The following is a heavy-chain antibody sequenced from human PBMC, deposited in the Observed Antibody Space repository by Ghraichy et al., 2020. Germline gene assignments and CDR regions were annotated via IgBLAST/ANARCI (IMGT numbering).Heavy chain of an antibody. Sequence: GESLNISCAASGFTFSSYWMHWVRQAPGKGLVWVSRINSDGSSTSYADSVKGRFTISRDNAKNTLYLQMNSLRAEDTAVYYCARVRGSGSYFGVSYATFDPWGQGTLVTVSS. CDR1: GFTFSSYW. CDR3: ARVRGSGSYFGVSYATFDP. V-gene: IGHV3-74*01. D-gene: IGHD1-26*01. J-gene: IGHJ5*02. CDR2: INSDGSST.